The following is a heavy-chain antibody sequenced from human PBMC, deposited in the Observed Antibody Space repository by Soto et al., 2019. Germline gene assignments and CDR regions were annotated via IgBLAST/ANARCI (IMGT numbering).Heavy chain of an antibody. CDR3: ARATTPIENLDY. J-gene: IGHJ4*02. V-gene: IGHV4-30-4*01. D-gene: IGHD1-1*01. Sequence: QVQLQESGPGLVKPSQTLSLTCTVSGDSISSSDYYWSWIRQPPGKGLEWIGYINYSGNSYYNPSLKSRVTISVDTSINQFSLKLSSVTAADTAVYYCARATTPIENLDYWGQGTLVIVSS. CDR1: GDSISSSDYY. CDR2: INYSGNS.